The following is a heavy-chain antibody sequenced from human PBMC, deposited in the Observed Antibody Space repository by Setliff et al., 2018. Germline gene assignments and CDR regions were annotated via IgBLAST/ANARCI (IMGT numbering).Heavy chain of an antibody. CDR3: ARRVYGAFDL. D-gene: IGHD1-20*01. V-gene: IGHV5-51*01. J-gene: IGHJ3*01. CDR1: GYRFTSYW. Sequence: ESLKISCKGSGYRFTSYWIGWVRQMPEQGLELMGMIFPADSDTRYSPSFQGQVTMSGDKSINTAYLQWSSLKASDTAMYYCARRVYGAFDLWGQGTMVTVSS. CDR2: IFPADSDT.